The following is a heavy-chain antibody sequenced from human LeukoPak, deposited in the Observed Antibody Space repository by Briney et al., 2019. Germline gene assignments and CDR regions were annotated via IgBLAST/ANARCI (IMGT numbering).Heavy chain of an antibody. CDR3: ARPDLMRELRFDP. Sequence: PGGSLRLSCAASGFTFSNYWMHWVRHAPGKGLVWVSCTNNDGSSTDYADSVKGRFTISRDNARNTLYLQMNSLRAEDTAVYYCARPDLMRELRFDPWGQGTLVTVSS. D-gene: IGHD1-7*01. CDR1: GFTFSNYW. V-gene: IGHV3-74*01. CDR2: TNNDGSST. J-gene: IGHJ5*02.